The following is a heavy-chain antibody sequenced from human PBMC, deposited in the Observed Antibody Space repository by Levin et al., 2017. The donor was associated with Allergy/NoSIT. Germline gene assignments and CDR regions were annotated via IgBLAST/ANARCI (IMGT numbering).Heavy chain of an antibody. CDR2: IYSGGST. J-gene: IGHJ5*02. D-gene: IGHD1-26*01. CDR1: GFTVSSNY. CDR3: ARDGSGSSPGWFDP. V-gene: IGHV3-53*01. Sequence: GESLKISCAASGFTVSSNYMSWVRQAPGKGLEWVSVIYSGGSTYYADSVKGRFTISRDNSNNTLYLQMDSLRAEDTAVYYCARDGSGSSPGWFDPWGQGTLVTVSS.